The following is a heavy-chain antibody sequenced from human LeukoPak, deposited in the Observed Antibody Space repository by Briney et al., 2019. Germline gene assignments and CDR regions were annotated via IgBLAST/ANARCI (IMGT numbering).Heavy chain of an antibody. J-gene: IGHJ4*02. Sequence: GGSLRLSCAASGFTFSSYEMNWVRQAPGKGLEWVANIKQDGSEKYYVDSVKGRFTISRENSKNTLYLQMNSLRAEDTAVYYCAKDSAKKYDDYWGQGTLVTVSS. CDR1: GFTFSSYE. CDR3: AKDSAKKYDDY. CDR2: IKQDGSEK. D-gene: IGHD2/OR15-2a*01. V-gene: IGHV3-7*03.